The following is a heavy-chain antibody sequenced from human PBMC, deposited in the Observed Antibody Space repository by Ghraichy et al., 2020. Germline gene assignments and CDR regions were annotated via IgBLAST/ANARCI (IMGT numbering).Heavy chain of an antibody. CDR1: GYTFTGYY. CDR2: INPNSGGT. V-gene: IGHV1-2*02. CDR3: AREVSGSYYGNYYYGMDV. J-gene: IGHJ6*02. Sequence: ASVKVSCKASGYTFTGYYMHWVRQAPGQGLEWMGWINPNSGGTNYAQKFQGRVTMTRDTSISTAYMELSRLRSDDTAVYYCAREVSGSYYGNYYYGMDVWGQGTTVTVSS. D-gene: IGHD1-26*01.